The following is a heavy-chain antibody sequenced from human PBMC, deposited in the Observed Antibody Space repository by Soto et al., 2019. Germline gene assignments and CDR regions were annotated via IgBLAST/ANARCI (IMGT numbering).Heavy chain of an antibody. CDR2: SKNKADSYTT. CDR1: GFTFSDHY. CDR3: TVWGSGNDFGAA. D-gene: IGHD3-10*01. Sequence: EVQLVESGGGLVQPGGSLRLSCAASGFTFSDHYMDWVRQAPGKGLEWVGRSKNKADSYTTEYAASVKGRFTISRDGSKTSLFLQMNSLKTEDTDVYYCTVWGSGNDFGAAWGQGILVTVSS. V-gene: IGHV3-72*01. J-gene: IGHJ4*02.